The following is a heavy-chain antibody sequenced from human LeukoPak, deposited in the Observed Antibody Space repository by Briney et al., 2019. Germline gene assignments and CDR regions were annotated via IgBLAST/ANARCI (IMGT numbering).Heavy chain of an antibody. Sequence: PSEALSLTCTVSGASVGSAGYYWSWIRQPPGGGLEWIGYVYYIDNTNYNPSLKSRVTMSVNPSKNQFSLNLHSVTAADTAVYYCARDGEVFDGDAFDIWGQGTMVTVSS. J-gene: IGHJ3*02. CDR2: VYYIDNT. V-gene: IGHV4-61*08. CDR3: ARDGEVFDGDAFDI. D-gene: IGHD4-17*01. CDR1: GASVGSAGYY.